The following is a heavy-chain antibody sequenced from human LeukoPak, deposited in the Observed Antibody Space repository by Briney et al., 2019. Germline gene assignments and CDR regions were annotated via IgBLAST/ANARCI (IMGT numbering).Heavy chain of an antibody. J-gene: IGHJ4*02. CDR3: ARGHRVRRFLEWLWYFDY. Sequence: SETLSLTCTVSGGSISSYYWSWIRQPPGKGLEWIGYIYYSGSTNYNPSLKSRVTISVDTSKNQFSLKLSSVTAADTAVYYCARGHRVRRFLEWLWYFDYWGQGTLVTVSS. V-gene: IGHV4-59*01. CDR2: IYYSGST. CDR1: GGSISSYY. D-gene: IGHD3-3*01.